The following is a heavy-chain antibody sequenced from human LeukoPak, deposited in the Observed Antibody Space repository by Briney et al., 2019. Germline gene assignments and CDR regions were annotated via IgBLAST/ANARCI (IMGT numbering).Heavy chain of an antibody. J-gene: IGHJ5*02. D-gene: IGHD6-13*01. CDR1: GYTFTSYD. CDR2: MNPNSGNT. V-gene: IGHV1-8*03. CDR3: ARGVEQQLDWFDP. Sequence: VASVKVSCKASGYTFTSYDINWVRQATGQGLEWMGWMNPNSGNTGYAQKFQGRVTITRNTSISTAYMELSSLRSEDTAVYYCARGVEQQLDWFDPWGQGTLVTVSS.